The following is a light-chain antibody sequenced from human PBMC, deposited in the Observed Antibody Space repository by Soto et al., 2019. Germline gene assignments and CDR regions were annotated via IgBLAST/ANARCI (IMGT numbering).Light chain of an antibody. CDR3: QQYNGYRWT. CDR1: QSISSW. V-gene: IGKV1-5*03. CDR2: KAS. J-gene: IGKJ1*01. Sequence: DIQMTQSPSTLSASVGDRITITCRAGQSISSWLAWYQQKPGKAPKLLIYKASSLESGVPSRFSGSGSGTECTLTISSLQPDDFATYYCQQYNGYRWTFGQGTKVEIK.